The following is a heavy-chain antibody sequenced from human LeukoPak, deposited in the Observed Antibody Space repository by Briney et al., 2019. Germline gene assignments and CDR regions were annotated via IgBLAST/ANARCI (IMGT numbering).Heavy chain of an antibody. CDR2: ISRSGTGT. V-gene: IGHV3-23*01. CDR1: GFTFSNYG. D-gene: IGHD2-2*01. J-gene: IGHJ4*02. Sequence: GGSLRLSCAGAGFTFSNYGMSWVRQAPGKGLEWVSVISRSGTGTYHADSVRGRFTISRDNAKNTLYLQMNSLRAEDTAVYYCAKGPDIVVVPAALGYFDYWGQGTLVTVSS. CDR3: AKGPDIVVVPAALGYFDY.